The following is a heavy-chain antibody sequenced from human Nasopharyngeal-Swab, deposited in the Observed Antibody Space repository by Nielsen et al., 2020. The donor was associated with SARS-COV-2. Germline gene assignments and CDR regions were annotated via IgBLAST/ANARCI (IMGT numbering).Heavy chain of an antibody. V-gene: IGHV4-59*01. Sequence: SDTLSLTCTVSGGSISSYYWSWIRQPPGKGLEWIGYIYYSGSTNYNPSLKSRVTISVDMSKNQFSLKLSSVTAADTAVYYCARVVVGTGGYYYYMDVWGKGTTVTVSS. CDR3: ARVVVGTGGYYYYMDV. D-gene: IGHD2-21*01. J-gene: IGHJ6*03. CDR2: IYYSGST. CDR1: GGSISSYY.